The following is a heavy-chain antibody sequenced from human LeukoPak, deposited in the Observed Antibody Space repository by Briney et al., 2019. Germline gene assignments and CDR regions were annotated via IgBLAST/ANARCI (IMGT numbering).Heavy chain of an antibody. CDR3: ARDRRGTYRSYQLLSSYFDY. Sequence: SETLSLTCTVSGGSLSSSSYYWGWIRQPPGKGLEWIGSIYYSGSTYYNPSLKSRVTISVDTSKNQFSLKRSSVTAADTAVYYCARDRRGTYRSYQLLSSYFDYWGQGTLVTVSS. D-gene: IGHD2-2*01. CDR2: IYYSGST. V-gene: IGHV4-39*07. CDR1: GGSLSSSSYY. J-gene: IGHJ4*02.